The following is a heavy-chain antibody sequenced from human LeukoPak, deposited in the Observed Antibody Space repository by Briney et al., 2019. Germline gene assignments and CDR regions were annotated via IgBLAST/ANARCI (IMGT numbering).Heavy chain of an antibody. V-gene: IGHV4-61*02. CDR3: ARGPGYSYTFDY. CDR2: IYTSGST. J-gene: IGHJ4*02. D-gene: IGHD5-18*01. Sequence: PSETLSLTCTVSGGSISSGSYYWSWIRQPAGKGLEWIGRIYTSGSTNYNPSLKSLVTISVDTSKNQFSLKLSSVTAADTAVYYCARGPGYSYTFDYWGQGTLVTVSS. CDR1: GGSISSGSYY.